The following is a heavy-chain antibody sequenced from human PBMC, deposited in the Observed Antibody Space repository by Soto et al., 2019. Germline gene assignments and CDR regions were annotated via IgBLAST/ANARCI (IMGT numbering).Heavy chain of an antibody. CDR1: GFTFSSYG. V-gene: IGHV3-33*01. CDR2: IWYDGSNK. J-gene: IGHJ6*02. D-gene: IGHD6-19*01. Sequence: PGGSLRLSCAASGFTFSSYGMHWVRQAPGKGLEWVAVIWYDGSNKYYADSVKGRFTISRDNSKNTLYLQMNSLRAEDTAVYYCARDDSSGYYGMDVWGQGTTVTVSS. CDR3: ARDDSSGYYGMDV.